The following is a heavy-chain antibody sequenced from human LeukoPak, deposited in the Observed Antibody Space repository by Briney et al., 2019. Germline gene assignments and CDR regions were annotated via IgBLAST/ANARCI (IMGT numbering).Heavy chain of an antibody. CDR1: GFTFSSYV. CDR2: ISFEGSDK. D-gene: IGHD3-22*01. Sequence: GGSLRLSCAASGFTFSSYVLHWVRQAPGKGLEWVAIISFEGSDKYYADSMKGRITISRDNAKNSLFLQVNNLTAEDTAVYYCAREGGYYYFDFWGQGTLVTVSS. V-gene: IGHV3-30*04. J-gene: IGHJ4*02. CDR3: AREGGYYYFDF.